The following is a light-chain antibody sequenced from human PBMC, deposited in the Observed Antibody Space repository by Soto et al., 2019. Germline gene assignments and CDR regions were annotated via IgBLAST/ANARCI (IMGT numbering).Light chain of an antibody. V-gene: IGKV2-28*01. CDR1: QSLLHSNGYNY. CDR3: MQALQTPWT. Sequence: DLVMTQSPLSLPVTPGEPASISCRSSQSLLHSNGYNYLDWYLQKPGQSPQLLIYLGSTRASGVPDRFSGRGSGTDFTLKISRVEAEDVGVYYCMQALQTPWTFGQGTKVEIK. J-gene: IGKJ1*01. CDR2: LGS.